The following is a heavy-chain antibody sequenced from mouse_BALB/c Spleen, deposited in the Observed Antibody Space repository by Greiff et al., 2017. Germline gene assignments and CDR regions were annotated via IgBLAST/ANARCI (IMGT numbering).Heavy chain of an antibody. CDR2: INPNNGGT. V-gene: IGHV1-18*01. CDR1: GYTFTDYN. J-gene: IGHJ4*01. CDR3: ARSVYGNYYAMDY. Sequence: VQLKESGPELVKPGASVKIPCKASGYTFTDYNMDWVKQSHGKSLEWIGDINPNNGGTIYNQKFKGKATLTVDKSSSTAYMELHSLTSEDTAVYYCARSVYGNYYAMDYWGQGTSVTVSS. D-gene: IGHD2-1*01.